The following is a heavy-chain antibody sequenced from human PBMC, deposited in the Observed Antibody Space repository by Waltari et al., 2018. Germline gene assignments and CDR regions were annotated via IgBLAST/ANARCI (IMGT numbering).Heavy chain of an antibody. Sequence: QLQLQESGPGLVKPSETLSLTCTVSGGSISSSSYYWGWIRQPPGKGLEWIGSIYYSGSTYYNPSLKSRVTISVDTSKNQFSLKLSSVTAADTAVYYCARAEDYSNYVSEGGFDYWGQGTLVTVSS. V-gene: IGHV4-39*07. CDR3: ARAEDYSNYVSEGGFDY. J-gene: IGHJ4*02. CDR2: IYYSGST. D-gene: IGHD4-4*01. CDR1: GGSISSSSYY.